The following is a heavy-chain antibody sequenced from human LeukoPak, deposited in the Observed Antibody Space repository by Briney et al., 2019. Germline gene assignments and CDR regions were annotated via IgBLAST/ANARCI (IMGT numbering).Heavy chain of an antibody. Sequence: GGSLRLSCAASGFTFSNYWMHWVRQAPGKGLVWVARITSDGIDTSYADSVKGRFTISRDNAKTMLYLQMNSLRAEDTAVYYCARRDCGGDCQGHWGQGTLVTVSS. V-gene: IGHV3-74*01. J-gene: IGHJ4*02. CDR3: ARRDCGGDCQGH. CDR2: ITSDGIDT. D-gene: IGHD2-21*01. CDR1: GFTFSNYW.